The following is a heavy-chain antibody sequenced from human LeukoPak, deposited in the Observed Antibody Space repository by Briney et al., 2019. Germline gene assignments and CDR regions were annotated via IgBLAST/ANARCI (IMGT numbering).Heavy chain of an antibody. D-gene: IGHD3-22*01. V-gene: IGHV5-51*01. Sequence: HGESLKISCKGSGYSFTSYWIGWVRQMPGKGLEWMGIIYPGDSDTRYSPSFQGQVTISADKSISTAYLQWSSLKASDTAMYYCARGPIGDSSGYYPYVEYWGQGTLVTVSS. CDR1: GYSFTSYW. CDR2: IYPGDSDT. J-gene: IGHJ4*02. CDR3: ARGPIGDSSGYYPYVEY.